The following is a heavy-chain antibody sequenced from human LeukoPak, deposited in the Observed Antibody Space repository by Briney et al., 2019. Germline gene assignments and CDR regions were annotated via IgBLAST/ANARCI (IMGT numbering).Heavy chain of an antibody. V-gene: IGHV4-59*10. CDR2: IYTSGST. CDR1: GGSFSGYY. D-gene: IGHD3-16*01. Sequence: SETLSLTCAVYGGSFSGYYWSWIRQPPGKGLEWIGRIYTSGSTNYNPSLKSRVTMSVDTSKNQFSLKLSSVTAADTAVYYCARGGYDYVWGSYRHGFDYWGQGTLVTVSS. J-gene: IGHJ4*02. CDR3: ARGGYDYVWGSYRHGFDY.